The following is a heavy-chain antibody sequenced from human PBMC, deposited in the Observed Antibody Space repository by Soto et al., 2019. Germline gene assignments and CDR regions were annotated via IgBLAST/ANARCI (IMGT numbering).Heavy chain of an antibody. CDR2: IWYDGSNK. J-gene: IGHJ4*02. V-gene: IGHV3-33*01. CDR3: ARGEVQLGYCSGGSCYPTDY. D-gene: IGHD2-15*01. Sequence: QVQLVESGGGVVQPGRSLRLSCAASGFTFSSYGMHWVRQAPGKGLEWVAAIWYDGSNKYYADSVKGRFTISRDNSKNTLYLQMNSLRAEDTAVYYCARGEVQLGYCSGGSCYPTDYWGQGTLVTVSS. CDR1: GFTFSSYG.